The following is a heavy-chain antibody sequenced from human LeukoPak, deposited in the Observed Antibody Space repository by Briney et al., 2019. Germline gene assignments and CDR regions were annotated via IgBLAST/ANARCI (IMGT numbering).Heavy chain of an antibody. CDR1: GGSISSYY. V-gene: IGHV4-59*01. J-gene: IGHJ4*02. D-gene: IGHD3-22*01. Sequence: SETLSLTCTVSGGSISSYYWSWIRQPPGKGLEWIGYIYYSGSTNHNPSLKSRVTISVDTSKNQFSLKLSSVTAADTAVYYCARADSGGYYPLWGQGTLVTVSS. CDR3: ARADSGGYYPL. CDR2: IYYSGST.